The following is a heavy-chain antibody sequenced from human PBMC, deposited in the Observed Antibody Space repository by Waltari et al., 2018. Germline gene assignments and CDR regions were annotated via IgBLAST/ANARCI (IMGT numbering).Heavy chain of an antibody. V-gene: IGHV3-53*01. CDR1: VCAVSNNY. D-gene: IGHD3-3*01. CDR3: ARLDFWTGSYY. Sequence: EVQLVESGGGLIHPGGSLRLSCAVSVCAVSNNYMRWVRQAPGKGRVGVSVIYSGGRTYSADSVKGRFTISRDSSENTVYLQMSSLRAEDTALYYCARLDFWTGSYYWGQGTLVTVSS. J-gene: IGHJ4*02. CDR2: IYSGGRT.